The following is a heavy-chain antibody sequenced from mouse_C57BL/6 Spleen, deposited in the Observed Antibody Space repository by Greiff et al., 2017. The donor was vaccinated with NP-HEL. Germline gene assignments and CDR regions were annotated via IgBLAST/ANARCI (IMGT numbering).Heavy chain of an antibody. V-gene: IGHV1-50*01. CDR2: IDPSDSYT. D-gene: IGHD1-1*01. CDR1: GYTFTSYW. CDR3: ALIYYYGSSRLYYAMDY. Sequence: QVHVKQPGAELVKPGASVKLSCKASGYTFTSYWMQWVKQRPGQGLEWIGEIDPSDSYTNYNQKFKGKATLTVDTSSSTAYMQLSSLTSEDSAVYYCALIYYYGSSRLYYAMDYWGQGTSVTVSS. J-gene: IGHJ4*01.